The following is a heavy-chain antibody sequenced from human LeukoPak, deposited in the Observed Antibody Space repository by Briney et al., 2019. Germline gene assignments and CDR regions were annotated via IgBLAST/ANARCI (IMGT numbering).Heavy chain of an antibody. V-gene: IGHV4-39*01. CDR2: MFYSGST. CDR1: GGSISSSSYY. D-gene: IGHD1-14*01. J-gene: IGHJ5*02. Sequence: PSETLSLTCTVSGGSISSSSYYWGWIRQPPGKGLEWIGSMFYSGSTYYNPSLKSRVTISGDTSKNQFSLKLTSVTAADTAVYYCARATTIKGWFDPWGQGTLVTVSS. CDR3: ARATTIKGWFDP.